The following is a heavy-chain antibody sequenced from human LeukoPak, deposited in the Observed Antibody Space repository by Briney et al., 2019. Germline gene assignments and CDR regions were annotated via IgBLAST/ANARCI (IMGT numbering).Heavy chain of an antibody. V-gene: IGHV1-46*01. D-gene: IGHD1-26*01. CDR1: GYTFTSYY. CDR3: ARVGRYSGSYLLYFDY. Sequence: ASVKVSCKASGYTFTSYYMHWVRQAPGQGLEWMGIINPSGGSTSYAQKFQGRVTMTRDTSTSTVYMELSSLRSEDTAVYYCARVGRYSGSYLLYFDYWGQGTLVTVSS. J-gene: IGHJ4*02. CDR2: INPSGGST.